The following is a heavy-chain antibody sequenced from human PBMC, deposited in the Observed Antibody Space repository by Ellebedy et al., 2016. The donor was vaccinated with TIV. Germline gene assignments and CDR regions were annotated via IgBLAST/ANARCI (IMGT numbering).Heavy chain of an antibody. CDR1: GFTSSSSG. CDR3: VRDRVSDGSGRYDPYWYMDV. CDR2: IWHDGRNK. V-gene: IGHV3-33*01. J-gene: IGHJ6*03. D-gene: IGHD3-10*01. Sequence: GGSLTLSXAASGFTSSSSGMPWVRRAPGTGLEWVAIIWHDGRNKYYGDSVKGRFTISRDNSKNTLYLQMNSLRVEDTTVYYCVRDRVSDGSGRYDPYWYMDVWGKGTTVTVSS.